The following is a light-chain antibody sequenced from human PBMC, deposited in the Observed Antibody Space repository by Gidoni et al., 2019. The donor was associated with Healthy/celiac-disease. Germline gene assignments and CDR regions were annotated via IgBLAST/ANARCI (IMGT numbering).Light chain of an antibody. CDR1: SSNIGAGYD. J-gene: IGLJ2*01. CDR3: QSYDSSLSGSGV. CDR2: GNS. Sequence: SVLTQPPSVSGAPGQRVTISCTGISSNIGAGYDVHWYQQLPGTAPKLLIYGNSNRPSGVPDRFSGSKSGTSASLAITGLQAEDEADYYCQSYDSSLSGSGVFGGGTKLTVL. V-gene: IGLV1-40*01.